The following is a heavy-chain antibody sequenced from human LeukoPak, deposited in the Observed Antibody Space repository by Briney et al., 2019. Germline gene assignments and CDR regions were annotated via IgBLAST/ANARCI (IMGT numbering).Heavy chain of an antibody. CDR2: IWYDGSNK. V-gene: IGHV3-33*01. CDR1: GFTFSSYG. D-gene: IGHD2-2*01. CDR3: ARSLNSIVVVPAAIGY. J-gene: IGHJ4*02. Sequence: GGSLRLSCAASGFTFSSYGMHWVRQAPGKGLEWVAVIWYDGSNKYYADSVKGRFTISRDNSKNTLYLQMNSLRAEDTAVYYCARSLNSIVVVPAAIGYWGQGTLVTVSS.